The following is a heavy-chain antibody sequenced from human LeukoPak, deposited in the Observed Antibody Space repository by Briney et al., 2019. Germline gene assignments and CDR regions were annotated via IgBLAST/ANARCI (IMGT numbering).Heavy chain of an antibody. J-gene: IGHJ4*02. V-gene: IGHV4-31*03. Sequence: SETLSLTCTVSGGSISNSSYYWGWIRQHPGKGLEWIGYIYYSGSTYYNPSLKSRVTISVDTSKNQFSLKLSSVTAADTAVYYCARESRGGVPAAKWGIRGRYYFDYWGQGTLVTVSS. D-gene: IGHD2-2*01. CDR2: IYYSGST. CDR1: GGSISNSSYY. CDR3: ARESRGGVPAAKWGIRGRYYFDY.